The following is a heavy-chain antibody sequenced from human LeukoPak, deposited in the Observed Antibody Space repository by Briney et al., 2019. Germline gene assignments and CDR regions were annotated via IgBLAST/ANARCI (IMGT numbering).Heavy chain of an antibody. V-gene: IGHV3-48*01. J-gene: IGHJ4*02. CDR2: ISSGSSTI. CDR1: GFTFSSYS. Sequence: PGGSLRLSCAASGFTFSSYSMNWVRQAPGKGLEWVSYISSGSSTIYYADSVKGRFTISRDNAKNSLYLQMNSLRAEDTAVYYCARGSQSDYWGQGTLVTVSS. CDR3: ARGSQSDY.